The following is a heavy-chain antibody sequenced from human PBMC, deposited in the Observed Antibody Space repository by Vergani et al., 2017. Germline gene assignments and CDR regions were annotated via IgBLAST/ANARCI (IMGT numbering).Heavy chain of an antibody. CDR2: IEDDGDDK. Sequence: EVQLVESGGGFVRPGESLRLSCAASGFTFSKYWMTWVRHAPGKGLELVANIEDDGDDKNYADSVKGRFTLSRDNADNSADLQMNSLRPVDTAVYYCARDSPRGASYCDVGGRGALVSVSS. J-gene: IGHJ4*02. D-gene: IGHD2-21*02. CDR1: GFTFSKYW. V-gene: IGHV3-7*01. CDR3: ARDSPRGASYCDV.